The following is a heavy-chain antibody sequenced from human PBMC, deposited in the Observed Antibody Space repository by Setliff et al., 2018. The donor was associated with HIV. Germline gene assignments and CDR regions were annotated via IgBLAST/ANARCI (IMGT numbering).Heavy chain of an antibody. CDR2: INTNSGDT. D-gene: IGHD4-17*01. V-gene: IGHV1-2*02. CDR3: ARGLTTVTAVDY. Sequence: ASVKVSCKASGYAFTVYYVHWVRQAPGRGLEWMGWINTNSGDTNFAQKFQGRVTMTRDTSISTAYMELSGLRSDDTAIYYCARGLTTVTAVDYWGQGALVTAPQ. J-gene: IGHJ4*02. CDR1: GYAFTVYY.